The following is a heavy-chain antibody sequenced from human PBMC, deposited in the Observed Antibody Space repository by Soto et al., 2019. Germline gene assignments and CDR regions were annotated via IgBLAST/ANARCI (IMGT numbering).Heavy chain of an antibody. CDR2: IIPILGIA. D-gene: IGHD6-13*01. J-gene: IGHJ1*01. CDR1: GGTFSSYT. V-gene: IGHV1-69*02. Sequence: GASVKVSCKASGGTFSSYTISWVRQAPGQGLEWMGRIIPILGIANYAQKFQGRVTITADKSTSTAYMELSSLRSEDTAVYYCARGIAAAGTEPIQHGGRGTLVTVS. CDR3: ARGIAAAGTEPIQH.